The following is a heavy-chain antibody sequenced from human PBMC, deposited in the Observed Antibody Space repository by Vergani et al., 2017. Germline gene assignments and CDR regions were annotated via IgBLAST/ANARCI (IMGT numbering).Heavy chain of an antibody. D-gene: IGHD3-10*01. Sequence: VQVVESGGGLVKPGGSLRLSCAASGFIFSDYYMSWIRQAPGKGLEWVSHIYSGDETYYADSVKGRVTISRDTSKNTLHLQINNLRVEDTAVYYCARGNYYGSGTYVDPWGQGTLVTVSS. CDR3: ARGNYYGSGTYVDP. CDR2: IYSGDET. CDR1: GFIFSDYY. J-gene: IGHJ5*02. V-gene: IGHV3-66*02.